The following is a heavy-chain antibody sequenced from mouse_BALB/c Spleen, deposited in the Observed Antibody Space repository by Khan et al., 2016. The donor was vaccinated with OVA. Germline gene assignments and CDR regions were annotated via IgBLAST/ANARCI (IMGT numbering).Heavy chain of an antibody. V-gene: IGHV9-4*02. CDR3: ARGGAAYYRNDGGAMDD. Sequence: QIQLVQSGPELKKPGETVRISCKASGYTFTTAGMQWVQKMPGKGLKWIGWINIHSGVPKYAEDFKGRFAFSLETSASTVYLKITNLKNEDTATYFCARGGAAYYRNDGGAMDDWGQGTSVTVSS. J-gene: IGHJ4*01. CDR1: GYTFTTAG. D-gene: IGHD2-14*01. CDR2: INIHSGVP.